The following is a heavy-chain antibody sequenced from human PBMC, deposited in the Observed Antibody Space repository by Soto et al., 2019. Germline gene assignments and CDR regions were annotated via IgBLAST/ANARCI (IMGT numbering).Heavy chain of an antibody. J-gene: IGHJ4*02. Sequence: QVQLVQSGAEEKKPGASVKGSCKASGYTFTGYDMHGVRHAPGQRLECMGWINAGNVNIKYSQKCQGRVTITRYTSACTAYMELRSLRSEDTAVYYCARAVAVPADFDYCGQGTLVTVSS. D-gene: IGHD6-19*01. CDR3: ARAVAVPADFDY. V-gene: IGHV1-3*05. CDR1: GYTFTGYD. CDR2: INAGNVNI.